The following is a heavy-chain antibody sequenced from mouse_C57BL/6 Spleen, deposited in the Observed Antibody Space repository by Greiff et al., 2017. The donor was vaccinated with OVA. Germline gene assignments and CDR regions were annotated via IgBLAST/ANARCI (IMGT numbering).Heavy chain of an antibody. V-gene: IGHV1-50*01. J-gene: IGHJ2*01. CDR2: IDPSDSYT. CDR3: ARPSYGSSDY. D-gene: IGHD1-1*01. CDR1: GYTFTSYW. Sequence: QVQLQQPGAELVKPGASVKLSCKASGYTFTSYWMQWVKQRPGQGLEWIGEIDPSDSYTNYNQKFKGKATLTVDTSSSTAYMQLSSLTSEDSAVYYCARPSYGSSDYWGQGTTLTVSS.